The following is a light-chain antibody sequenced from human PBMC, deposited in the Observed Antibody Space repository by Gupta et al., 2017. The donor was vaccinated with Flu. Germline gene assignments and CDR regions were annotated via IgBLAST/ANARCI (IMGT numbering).Light chain of an antibody. CDR3: QSVDSGGTYVV. CDR1: ALPKQF. Sequence: SSELTQPPALPVAPGQPARLTCSRDALPKQFAYWYHQRPRQAPLLLIYKDTERPSKIPARFSGSSSWTSATLTISAVQAEDEADDYCQSVDSGGTYVVFGGGTKLTVL. CDR2: KDT. J-gene: IGLJ2*01. V-gene: IGLV3-25*03.